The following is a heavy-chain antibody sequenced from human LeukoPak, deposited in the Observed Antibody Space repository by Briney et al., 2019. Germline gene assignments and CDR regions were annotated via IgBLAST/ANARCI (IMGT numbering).Heavy chain of an antibody. V-gene: IGHV1-69*05. Sequence: SVKVSCKASGGTFSSYAISWVRQAPGQGLEWMGGIIPIFGTANYAQKFQGRVTITTDESTSTAYMELGSLRSEDTAVYYCASVPPRDFWSGYYHYWGQGTLVTVSS. CDR1: GGTFSSYA. J-gene: IGHJ4*02. CDR3: ASVPPRDFWSGYYHY. D-gene: IGHD3-3*01. CDR2: IIPIFGTA.